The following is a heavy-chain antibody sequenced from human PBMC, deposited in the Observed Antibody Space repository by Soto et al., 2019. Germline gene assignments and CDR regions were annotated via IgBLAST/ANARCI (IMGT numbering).Heavy chain of an antibody. J-gene: IGHJ3*02. CDR1: GGSISSGGYY. Sequence: SETLSLTCTVSGGSISSGGYYWSWIRQHPGKGLEWIGYIYYSGSTYYNPSLKSRVTISVDTSKNQFSLKLSSVTAADTAVYYCARGNDFWSGHHDPLAIWGQGTMVTVSS. CDR2: IYYSGST. D-gene: IGHD3-3*01. CDR3: ARGNDFWSGHHDPLAI. V-gene: IGHV4-31*03.